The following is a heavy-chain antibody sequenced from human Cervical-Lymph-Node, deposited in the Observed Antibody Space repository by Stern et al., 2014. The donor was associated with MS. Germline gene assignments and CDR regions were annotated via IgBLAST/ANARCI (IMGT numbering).Heavy chain of an antibody. CDR2: IYYVGAT. V-gene: IGHV4-39*01. CDR1: GDSISSYTHY. CDR3: AKHACTGAACPFDL. J-gene: IGHJ4*02. D-gene: IGHD2-8*02. Sequence: QVQLQESGPGLVKPSETLSLTCAVSGDSISSYTHYWAWIRQPPGKGLEWIGSIYYVGATSYTRPLKSPVPMSVDTSKNHFSRGLNSVTAADTAVYYCAKHACTGAACPFDLWGQGTLVTVSS.